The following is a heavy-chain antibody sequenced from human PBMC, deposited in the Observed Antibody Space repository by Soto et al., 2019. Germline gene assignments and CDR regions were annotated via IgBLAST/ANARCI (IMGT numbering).Heavy chain of an antibody. V-gene: IGHV4-34*01. CDR2: INHSAST. CDR3: ARSVYGSGKLDY. CDR1: GGSFSGYY. Sequence: QVQLQQWGAGLLKPSETLSLTCAVYGGSFSGYYWSWIRQPPGKGLEWIGEINHSASTTYNPSLKSRLTISVDTSKNQFSLKLSSVTAADTAVYYCARSVYGSGKLDYWGQGTLVTFSS. D-gene: IGHD3-10*01. J-gene: IGHJ4*02.